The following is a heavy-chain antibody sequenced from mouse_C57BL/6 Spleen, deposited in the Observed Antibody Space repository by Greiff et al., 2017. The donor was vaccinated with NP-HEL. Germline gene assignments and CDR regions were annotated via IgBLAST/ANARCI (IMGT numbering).Heavy chain of an antibody. CDR2: ISYDGSN. D-gene: IGHD3-2*02. CDR3: ARGSSGYVAWFAY. V-gene: IGHV3-6*01. J-gene: IGHJ3*01. Sequence: EVHLVESGPGLVKPSQSLSLTCSVTGYSITSGYYWNWIRQFPGNKLEWMGYISYDGSNNYNPSLKNRISITRDTSKNQFFLKLNSVTTEDTATYYCARGSSGYVAWFAYWGQGTLVTVSA. CDR1: GYSITSGYY.